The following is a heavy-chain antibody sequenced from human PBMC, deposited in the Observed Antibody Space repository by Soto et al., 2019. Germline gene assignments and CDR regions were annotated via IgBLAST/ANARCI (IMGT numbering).Heavy chain of an antibody. V-gene: IGHV3-21*01. J-gene: IGHJ4*02. CDR2: ISSSSSYI. D-gene: IGHD5-18*01. Sequence: EVQLVESGGGLVKPGGSLRLSCAASGFTFSSYSMNWVRQAPGKGLEWVSSISSSSSYIYYADSVKGRFTISRDNAKNSLYLQMHSLRAEDKAVYYCARDQPGYSYGYGLGYWGQGTLVTVSS. CDR1: GFTFSSYS. CDR3: ARDQPGYSYGYGLGY.